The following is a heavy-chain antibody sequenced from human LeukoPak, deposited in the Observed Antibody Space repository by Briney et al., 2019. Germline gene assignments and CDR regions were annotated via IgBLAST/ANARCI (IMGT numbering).Heavy chain of an antibody. CDR3: ARHHYSSSWYFAFGV. CDR1: GFTVSSNY. J-gene: IGHJ3*01. Sequence: PGGSLRLSCEASGFTVSSNYMSWVRLAPGKGLEWVSVIYSGGSTNYADSVKGRFTISRDNSKNTLYLQMNSLRAEDTAVYYCARHHYSSSWYFAFGVWGQGTMVTVSS. D-gene: IGHD6-13*01. CDR2: IYSGGST. V-gene: IGHV3-66*04.